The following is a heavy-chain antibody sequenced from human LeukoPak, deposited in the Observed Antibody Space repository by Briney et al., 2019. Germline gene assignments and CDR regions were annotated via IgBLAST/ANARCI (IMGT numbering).Heavy chain of an antibody. CDR1: GYTFSNYG. CDR2: ISPYNGNA. CDR3: ARGWLQPYWCFDL. Sequence: ASVKVSCKASGYTFSNYGISWVRQAPGQGLEWMGWISPYNGNADYAQKLQGRVTMTTDTSTTTGYMELRSLRSDDTAVYYCARGWLQPYWCFDLWGRGTLVTVSS. V-gene: IGHV1-18*01. J-gene: IGHJ2*01. D-gene: IGHD5-24*01.